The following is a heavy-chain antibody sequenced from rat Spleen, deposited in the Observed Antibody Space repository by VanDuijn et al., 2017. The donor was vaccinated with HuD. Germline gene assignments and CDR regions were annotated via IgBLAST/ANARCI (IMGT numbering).Heavy chain of an antibody. V-gene: IGHV5-27*01. CDR2: ISPSGGST. D-gene: IGHD1-10*01. J-gene: IGHJ3*01. Sequence: EVQLVESGGGLVQPGRSLKLSCAASGFTFSNYDMAWVRQAPTKGLEWVASISPSGGSTYYRDSVKGRFTISRDNAKSALYLQMDSLRSEDTATYYCTQQLGDWFAYWGQGTLVTVSS. CDR3: TQQLGDWFAY. CDR1: GFTFSNYD.